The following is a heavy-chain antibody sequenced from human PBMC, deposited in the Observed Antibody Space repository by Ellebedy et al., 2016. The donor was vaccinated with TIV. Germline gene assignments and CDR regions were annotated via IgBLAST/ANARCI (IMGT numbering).Heavy chain of an antibody. Sequence: GGSLRLXCAASGFLFNQYGMHWVRQAPGKGLEWVAVIANDGRNKYYGDSVKGRFTISRDNSKNTLYLQMNSLKVEDTAVYYCANMAWGNEGYSVDSWGQGTLVTVSS. CDR3: ANMAWGNEGYSVDS. CDR2: IANDGRNK. V-gene: IGHV3-30*18. CDR1: GFLFNQYG. J-gene: IGHJ5*01. D-gene: IGHD2-21*01.